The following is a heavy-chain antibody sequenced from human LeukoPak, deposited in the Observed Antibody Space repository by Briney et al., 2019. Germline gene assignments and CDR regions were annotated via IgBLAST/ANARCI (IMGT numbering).Heavy chain of an antibody. CDR1: GNYW. CDR2: INSDGSWT. J-gene: IGHJ4*02. CDR3: VSFYETY. Sequence: GGSLRLSRAASGNYWMHWVRQVPGKGLVWVSHINSDGSWTSYADSVKGRFTISKDNAKNTVYLQMNNLRAEDTAVYYCVSFYETYWGRGTLVIVSS. V-gene: IGHV3-74*01. D-gene: IGHD2/OR15-2a*01.